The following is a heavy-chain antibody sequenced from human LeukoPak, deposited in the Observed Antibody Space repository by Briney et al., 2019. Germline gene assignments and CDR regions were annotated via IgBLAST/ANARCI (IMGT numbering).Heavy chain of an antibody. V-gene: IGHV3-74*01. CDR2: INTDDGSST. J-gene: IGHJ4*02. Sequence: PGGSLRLSCAASGFTFSSYGMHWVRQAPGKGLVWVSRINTDDGSSTNYADSVKGRFTISRDNAKNTLYLQMNSLRAEDTAVYYCATSGGVQLNYWGQGTLVTVSS. D-gene: IGHD1-1*01. CDR3: ATSGGVQLNY. CDR1: GFTFSSYG.